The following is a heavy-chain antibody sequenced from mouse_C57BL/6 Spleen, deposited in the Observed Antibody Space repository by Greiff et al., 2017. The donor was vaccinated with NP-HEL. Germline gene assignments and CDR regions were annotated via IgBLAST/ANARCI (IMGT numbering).Heavy chain of an antibody. CDR1: GYTFTSYW. CDR3: ARTRIFPYWYFDV. CDR2: IDPSDSYT. Sequence: QVQLKQPGAELVMPGASVKLSCKASGYTFTSYWMHWVKQRPGQGLEWIGEIDPSDSYTNYNQKFKGKSTLTVDKSSSTAYMQLSSLTSEDSAVYYCARTRIFPYWYFDVWGTGTTVTVSS. V-gene: IGHV1-69*01. J-gene: IGHJ1*03.